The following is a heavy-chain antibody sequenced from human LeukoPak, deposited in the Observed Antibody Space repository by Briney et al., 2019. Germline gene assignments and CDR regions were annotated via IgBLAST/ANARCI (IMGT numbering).Heavy chain of an antibody. CDR3: ARAPGYCSSTSCQSRIWFDP. V-gene: IGHV1-2*02. Sequence: ASVKVSCKASGYTFTGYYMHWLRQAPGQGLEWMGWINPNSGGTNYAQKFQGRVTMTRDTSISTAYMELSRLRSDDTAVYYCARAPGYCSSTSCQSRIWFDPWGQGTLVTLSS. D-gene: IGHD2-2*01. CDR2: INPNSGGT. CDR1: GYTFTGYY. J-gene: IGHJ5*02.